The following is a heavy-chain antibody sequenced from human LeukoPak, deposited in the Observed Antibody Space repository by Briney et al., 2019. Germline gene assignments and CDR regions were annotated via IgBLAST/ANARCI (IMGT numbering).Heavy chain of an antibody. Sequence: GGSLRLSCAASGFTFGSYSMNWVRQAPGKGLEWVSSISSSSSYIYYADSVKGRFTISRDNAKNSLYLQMNSLRAEDTAVYYCARSPSPQYYYGMDVWGQGTTVTVSS. J-gene: IGHJ6*02. V-gene: IGHV3-21*01. CDR1: GFTFGSYS. CDR2: ISSSSSYI. CDR3: ARSPSPQYYYGMDV. D-gene: IGHD2-2*01.